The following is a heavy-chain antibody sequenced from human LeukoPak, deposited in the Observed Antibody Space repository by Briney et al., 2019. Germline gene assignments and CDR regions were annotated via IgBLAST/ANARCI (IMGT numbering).Heavy chain of an antibody. J-gene: IGHJ4*02. V-gene: IGHV3-30*02. CDR3: AKDGDDSIDY. D-gene: IGHD3-22*01. CDR2: IRYDGSTK. Sequence: GRSLRLSCAASGFTLICCGMHWVRQAPGKGLEWVAFIRYDGSTKYYTDSVKGRFTTSRDNSRDTLYLQMNSLRAEDTAVYYCAKDGDDSIDYWGQGTRVTVSS. CDR1: GFTLICCG.